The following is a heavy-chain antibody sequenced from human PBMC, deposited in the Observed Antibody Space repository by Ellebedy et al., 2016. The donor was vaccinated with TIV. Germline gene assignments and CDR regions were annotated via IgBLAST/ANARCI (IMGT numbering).Heavy chain of an antibody. Sequence: GESLKISCAASGFTFSSYSMNWVRQAPGKGLEWVSSISSSSSYIYYADSVKGRFTISRDNAKNSLYLQMNSLRAEDTAVYYCARDRVWYFDLWGRGTLVTVSS. CDR2: ISSSSSYI. J-gene: IGHJ2*01. D-gene: IGHD5-24*01. CDR1: GFTFSSYS. V-gene: IGHV3-21*01. CDR3: ARDRVWYFDL.